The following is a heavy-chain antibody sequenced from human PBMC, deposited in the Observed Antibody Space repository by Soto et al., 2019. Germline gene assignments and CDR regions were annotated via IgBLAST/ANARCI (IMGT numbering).Heavy chain of an antibody. D-gene: IGHD6-13*01. CDR1: GYTFTSYA. CDR2: INAGNGNT. CDR3: ARWDGYSSSWYPHGDYGMDV. Sequence: ASVKVSCKASGYTFTSYAMHWVRQAPGQRLEWMGWINAGNGNTKYSQKFQGRVTITRDTSASTAYMELSSLRSEDTAVYYCARWDGYSSSWYPHGDYGMDVWGQGTTVTVSS. J-gene: IGHJ6*02. V-gene: IGHV1-3*01.